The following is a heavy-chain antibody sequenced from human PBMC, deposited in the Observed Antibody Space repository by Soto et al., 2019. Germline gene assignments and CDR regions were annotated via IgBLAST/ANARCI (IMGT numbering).Heavy chain of an antibody. J-gene: IGHJ6*02. CDR3: ARDGVDIVVVVAATVENYYGMDV. D-gene: IGHD2-15*01. V-gene: IGHV3-33*01. Sequence: GGSLRLSCAASGFTFSSYGRHWVRQAPGKGLEWVAGIWYEGSNKYYADSVKGRVTISRDNSKNTLYLQMNSLRAEDTAVYYCARDGVDIVVVVAATVENYYGMDVWGQGTTVTVSS. CDR2: IWYEGSNK. CDR1: GFTFSSYG.